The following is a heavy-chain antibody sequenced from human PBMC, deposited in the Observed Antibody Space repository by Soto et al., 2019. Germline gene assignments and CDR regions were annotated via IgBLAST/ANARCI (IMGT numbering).Heavy chain of an antibody. CDR1: GGSISSGGYY. CDR2: IYYSGST. J-gene: IGHJ5*02. CDR3: ARVFRDDFWSGYYLVNWFDP. D-gene: IGHD3-3*01. V-gene: IGHV4-31*03. Sequence: SETLSLTCTVSGGSISSGGYYWSWIRQHPGKGLEWIGYIYYSGSTYYNPSLKSRVTISVDTSKNQFSLKLSSVTSAVTAVYYCARVFRDDFWSGYYLVNWFDPWGQGTLVTVSS.